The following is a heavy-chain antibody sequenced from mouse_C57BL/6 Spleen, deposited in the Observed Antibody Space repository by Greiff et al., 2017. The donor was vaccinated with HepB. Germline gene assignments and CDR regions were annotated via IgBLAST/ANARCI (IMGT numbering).Heavy chain of an antibody. D-gene: IGHD2-1*01. CDR1: GYSITSGYD. CDR3: ARDYYDFYAMDY. CDR2: ISYSGST. J-gene: IGHJ4*01. Sequence: EVQLVESGPGMVKPSQSLSLTCTVTGYSITSGYDWHWIRHFPGNKLEWMGYISYSGSTNYNPSLKSRISITHDTSKNHLFLKLNSVTTEDTATYYCARDYYDFYAMDYWGQGTSVTVSS. V-gene: IGHV3-1*01.